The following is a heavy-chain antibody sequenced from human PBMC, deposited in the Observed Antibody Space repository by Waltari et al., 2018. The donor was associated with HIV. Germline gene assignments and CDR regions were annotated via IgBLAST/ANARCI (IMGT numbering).Heavy chain of an antibody. Sequence: EVQVVESGGGLVQPGGSLRLSCAGSGFIFSYHYMDWVRQAPGKGRGWFGTIGSKVNADTTEASSSVRGIFTTSRADSSNSVFQHMNSLKTANTAVYYSVVGEPGSIGDYWGQGTLVTVSS. CDR1: GFIFSYHY. V-gene: IGHV3-72*01. J-gene: IGHJ4*02. CDR3: VVGEPGSIGDY. D-gene: IGHD1-26*01. CDR2: IGSKVNADTT.